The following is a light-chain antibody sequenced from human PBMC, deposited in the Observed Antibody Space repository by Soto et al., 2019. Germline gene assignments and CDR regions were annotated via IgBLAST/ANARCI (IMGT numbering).Light chain of an antibody. J-gene: IGLJ3*02. CDR3: SSYTSSSTWL. CDR1: SSDVGAYNY. Sequence: QSVLTQPASVSGSPGQSITIPCTGTSSDVGAYNYVSWYQQHPGKAPKLMIYEVSNRPSGVSNRFSGSKSANTASLTISGLQAGDEADYYCSSYTSSSTWLFGGGTQLTVL. V-gene: IGLV2-14*03. CDR2: EVS.